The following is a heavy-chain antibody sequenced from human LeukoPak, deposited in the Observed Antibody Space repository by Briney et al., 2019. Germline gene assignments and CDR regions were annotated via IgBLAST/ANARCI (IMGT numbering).Heavy chain of an antibody. Sequence: GASVKVSCKASGYTFTSYDINWVRQATGQGLEWMGWMNPNSGNTGYAQKFQGRVTMTRNTSISTAYMELSSLRSEDTAVYYCARGSGYGYGSRTDFDYWGQGTLVTVSS. CDR2: MNPNSGNT. CDR3: ARGSGYGYGSRTDFDY. D-gene: IGHD5-18*01. V-gene: IGHV1-8*01. CDR1: GYTFTSYD. J-gene: IGHJ4*02.